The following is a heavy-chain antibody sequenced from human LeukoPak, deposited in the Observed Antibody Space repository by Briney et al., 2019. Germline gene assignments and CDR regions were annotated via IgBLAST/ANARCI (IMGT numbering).Heavy chain of an antibody. CDR2: IYYSGST. J-gene: IGHJ6*02. V-gene: IGHV4-59*08. CDR1: GGSISSYY. Sequence: SETLSLTCTVSGGSISSYYWSWIRQPPGKGLEWIGYIYYSGSTNYNPSLKSRVTISVDTSKNQFSLKLGSVTAADAAVYYCARLDFWSADYYYYGMDVWGQGTTVTVSS. D-gene: IGHD3-3*01. CDR3: ARLDFWSADYYYYGMDV.